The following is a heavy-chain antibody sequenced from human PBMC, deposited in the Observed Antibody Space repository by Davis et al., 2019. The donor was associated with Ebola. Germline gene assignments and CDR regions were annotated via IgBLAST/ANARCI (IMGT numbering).Heavy chain of an antibody. J-gene: IGHJ4*02. D-gene: IGHD3-22*01. Sequence: PSETLSLTCTVSGASVSSRDYYWAWIRQPPGKGLEWIGTVYYTGNTYYNPSLMSRVTVSVDTSKNHFSRWLTSMTAADTAVYYCARLLYYFDSSGDYSYWGQGTLVTVSS. V-gene: IGHV4-39*02. CDR1: GASVSSRDYY. CDR2: VYYTGNT. CDR3: ARLLYYFDSSGDYSY.